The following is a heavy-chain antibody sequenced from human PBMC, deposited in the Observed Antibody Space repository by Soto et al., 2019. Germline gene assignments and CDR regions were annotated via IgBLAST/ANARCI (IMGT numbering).Heavy chain of an antibody. D-gene: IGHD3-3*01. Sequence: QVQLQESGPGLVKPSETLSLTCTVSGGSISSYYWSWIRQPAGKGLEWIGRIYNSGSTNYNRSLKSRVTMSVDTSKNQYSLKLSSVTAADTAVYYCAKDRTIFGVAAFDYWGQGILVIVSS. CDR3: AKDRTIFGVAAFDY. V-gene: IGHV4-4*07. CDR1: GGSISSYY. J-gene: IGHJ4*02. CDR2: IYNSGST.